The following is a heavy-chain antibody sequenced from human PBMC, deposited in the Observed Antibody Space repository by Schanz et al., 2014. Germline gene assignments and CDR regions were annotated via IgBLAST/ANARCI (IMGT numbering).Heavy chain of an antibody. D-gene: IGHD3-22*01. CDR3: TDGSAR. CDR2: FKSNVDGGTT. V-gene: IGHV3-15*01. Sequence: VQLVESGGGVVQPGKSLRLSCAASGFTFSSYGIHWVRQAPGKGLEWVGRFKSNVDGGTTDYAAPVKGRFTISRDDSKNTLSLQMNSLKTEDTAVYYCTDGSARWGQGTLVTVSS. CDR1: GFTFSSYG. J-gene: IGHJ4*02.